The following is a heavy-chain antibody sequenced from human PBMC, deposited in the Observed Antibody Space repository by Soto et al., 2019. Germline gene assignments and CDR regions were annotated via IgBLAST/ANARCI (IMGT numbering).Heavy chain of an antibody. J-gene: IGHJ5*02. Sequence: SLRLSCAASGFTFSSYGMHWVRQAPGKGLEWVAVISYDGSNKYYADSVKGRFTISRDNSKNTLYLQMNSLRAEDTAVYYCAKDPVGGSGSHYSDWFDPWGQGTLVTVSS. CDR3: AKDPVGGSGSHYSDWFDP. D-gene: IGHD3-10*01. CDR2: ISYDGSNK. V-gene: IGHV3-30*18. CDR1: GFTFSSYG.